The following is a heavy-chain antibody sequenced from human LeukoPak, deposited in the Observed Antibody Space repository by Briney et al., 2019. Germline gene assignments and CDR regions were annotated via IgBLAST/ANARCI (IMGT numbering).Heavy chain of an antibody. CDR2: IYPGDSDT. V-gene: IGHV5-51*01. CDR3: ARHRARDYYYMDV. D-gene: IGHD3-10*01. J-gene: IGHJ6*03. CDR1: GYSFTSYW. Sequence: PGESLKISCKGSGYSFTSYWIGWVRQMPGKGLEWMGIIYPGDSDTRYSPSFQGQVTISADKSICTAYLQWSSLKASDTAMYYCARHRARDYYYMDVWGKGTTVTVSS.